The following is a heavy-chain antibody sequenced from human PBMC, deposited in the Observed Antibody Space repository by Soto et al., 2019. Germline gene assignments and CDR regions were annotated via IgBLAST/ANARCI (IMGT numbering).Heavy chain of an antibody. Sequence: SVKVSCKASGGTFSSSAVQWVRQARGQRLEWIGWIVVGSGNTNYAQKFQERVTITRDMSTSTAYMELSSLRSEDTAVYYCAADPGAHYGMDVWGQGTTVTVSS. CDR3: AADPGAHYGMDV. CDR1: GGTFSSSA. CDR2: IVVGSGNT. V-gene: IGHV1-58*01. D-gene: IGHD7-27*01. J-gene: IGHJ6*02.